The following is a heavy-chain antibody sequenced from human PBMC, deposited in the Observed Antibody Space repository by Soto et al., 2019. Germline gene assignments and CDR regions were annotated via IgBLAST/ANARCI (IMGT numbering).Heavy chain of an antibody. Sequence: GGSMRLSCAASGFTFCSYGMHWVRQAPGKGLEWVAVISYDGSNKYYADSVKGRFTISRDNSKNTLYLQMNSLRAEDTAVYYCAKLAWNRLPDDAFDIWGQGTMVTVSS. CDR3: AKLAWNRLPDDAFDI. V-gene: IGHV3-30*18. D-gene: IGHD1-1*01. CDR2: ISYDGSNK. CDR1: GFTFCSYG. J-gene: IGHJ3*02.